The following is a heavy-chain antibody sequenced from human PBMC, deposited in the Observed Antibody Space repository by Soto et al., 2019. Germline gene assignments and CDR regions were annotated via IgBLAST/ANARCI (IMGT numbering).Heavy chain of an antibody. CDR3: AKDFGSSSWSQGYHFDY. J-gene: IGHJ4*02. Sequence: GGSLRLSCAASGFTFDDYAMHWFRQAPGKGLEWVSGISWNSGSIGYADSVKGRFTISRDNAKNSLYLQMNSLRAEDTALYYCAKDFGSSSWSQGYHFDYWGQGTLVTVSS. V-gene: IGHV3-9*01. D-gene: IGHD6-13*01. CDR2: ISWNSGSI. CDR1: GFTFDDYA.